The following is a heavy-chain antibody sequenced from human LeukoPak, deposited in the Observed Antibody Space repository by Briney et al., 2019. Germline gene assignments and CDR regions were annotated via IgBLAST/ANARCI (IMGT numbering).Heavy chain of an antibody. D-gene: IGHD5-24*01. CDR3: ARERRDGFNYVDP. J-gene: IGHJ5*02. V-gene: IGHV4-59*01. Sequence: PSETLALTCTVSGGSISCYFWSWIRQPPGKGLEWIGCISYSGNTYYNPSLESRVAISMDTSKNQFSLKVSSVTAADTAVYYCARERRDGFNYVDPWGQGTLVTVPS. CDR2: ISYSGNT. CDR1: GGSISCYF.